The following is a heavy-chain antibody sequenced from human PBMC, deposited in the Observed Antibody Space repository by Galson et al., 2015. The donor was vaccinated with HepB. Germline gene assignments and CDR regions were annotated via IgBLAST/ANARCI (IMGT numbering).Heavy chain of an antibody. V-gene: IGHV3-11*06. Sequence: SLRLSCAASGFTFSSFYMNWIRQAPGKGLEWVSFISCGSSYTNFADSVKGRFVISRDNAKNSLFLQMNSLRAEDTAIYYCARDRGDYGDGNWFDPWGQGTLVSVSS. D-gene: IGHD4-17*01. CDR1: GFTFSSFY. CDR2: ISCGSSYT. CDR3: ARDRGDYGDGNWFDP. J-gene: IGHJ5*02.